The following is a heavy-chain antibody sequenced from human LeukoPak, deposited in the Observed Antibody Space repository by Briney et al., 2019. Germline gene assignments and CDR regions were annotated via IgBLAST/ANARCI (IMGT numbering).Heavy chain of an antibody. J-gene: IGHJ4*02. CDR3: AKDALSYYYDNTGHPDY. CDR2: LTYHGSHE. V-gene: IGHV3-30*18. D-gene: IGHD3-22*01. Sequence: GGSLRLSCAASGFSLGNYGMHWVRRATGKGLEWRATLTYHGSHESYGDSVKGRFTISRDNSKNTLYLQVNSLRAEDTAVYYCAKDALSYYYDNTGHPDYWGQGTLVTVSS. CDR1: GFSLGNYG.